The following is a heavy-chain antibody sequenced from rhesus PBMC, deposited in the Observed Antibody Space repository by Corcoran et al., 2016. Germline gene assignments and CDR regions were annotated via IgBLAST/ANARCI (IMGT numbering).Heavy chain of an antibody. CDR2: IGGSSGST. J-gene: IGHJ3*01. CDR1: GYSIRSGYY. Sequence: QVQLQESGPGLVKPSETLSLTCAVSGYSIRSGYYWGWIRQPPGKGLEWIGYIGGSSGSTSYNPSLKSRVTISKDTSKNQFSLKLSSVTAADTAVYYCARGLQYLDWLLSPLDAFDFWGQGLRVTVSS. CDR3: ARGLQYLDWLLSPLDAFDF. V-gene: IGHV4-99*02. D-gene: IGHD3-3*01.